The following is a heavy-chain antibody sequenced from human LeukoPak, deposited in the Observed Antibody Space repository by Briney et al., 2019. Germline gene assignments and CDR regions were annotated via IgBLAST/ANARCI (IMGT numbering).Heavy chain of an antibody. D-gene: IGHD3-9*01. Sequence: PSETLSLTCTVSSDLISRYHERCLRGSPGKAREGFMYIYYSGCTNYNPSLKSPVTISLDTSKNQFSLKLTSVTAADTAVYCCARGGGYDILTANSRAFDCWGQGTLVTVSS. V-gene: IGHV4-59*13. CDR1: SDLISRYH. CDR3: ARGGGYDILTANSRAFDC. J-gene: IGHJ4*02. CDR2: IYYSGCT.